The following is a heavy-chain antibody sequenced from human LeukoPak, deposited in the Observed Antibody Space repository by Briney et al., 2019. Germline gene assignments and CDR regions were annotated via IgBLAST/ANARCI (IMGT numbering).Heavy chain of an antibody. V-gene: IGHV3-21*01. J-gene: IGHJ4*02. CDR3: ATLPYYYDSSGSYYFDY. D-gene: IGHD3-22*01. CDR1: GFTFSSYS. Sequence: GGSLRLSCAASGFTFSSYSMNWVRQAPGKGLEWVASISSSSSYIYYADSVKGRFTISRDNSKNTLYLQMNSMRLEDTAVYYCATLPYYYDSSGSYYFDYWGQGTLVTVSS. CDR2: ISSSSSYI.